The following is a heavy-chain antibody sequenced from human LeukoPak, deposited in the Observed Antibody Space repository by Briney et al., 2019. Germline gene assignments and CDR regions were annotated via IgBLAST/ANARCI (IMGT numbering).Heavy chain of an antibody. D-gene: IGHD2-2*02. CDR1: GVSISTYY. CDR3: ARAYTSWSFDY. CDR2: IYYSGNT. J-gene: IGHJ4*02. V-gene: IGHV4-59*01. Sequence: SETLSLTCTVSGVSISTYYWSWIRQPPGKGLEWIGYIYYSGNTNYNPSLKSRVTISIDTSKNQFSLKLSSVTAADTAVYYCARAYTSWSFDYWGQGTLVTVSS.